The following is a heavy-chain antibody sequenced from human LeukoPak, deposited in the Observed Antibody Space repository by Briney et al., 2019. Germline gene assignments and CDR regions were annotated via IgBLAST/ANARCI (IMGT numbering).Heavy chain of an antibody. Sequence: SETLSLTCTVSGGSISSYYWSWLRQPAGKGLEWIGRIYTSGSTNYNPSLKSRVTMSVDTSKNQFSLKLSSVTAADTAVYYCARHPRREHYYGSGRLYNWFDPWGQGTLVTVSS. CDR2: IYTSGST. CDR3: ARHPRREHYYGSGRLYNWFDP. CDR1: GGSISSYY. D-gene: IGHD3-10*01. J-gene: IGHJ5*02. V-gene: IGHV4-4*07.